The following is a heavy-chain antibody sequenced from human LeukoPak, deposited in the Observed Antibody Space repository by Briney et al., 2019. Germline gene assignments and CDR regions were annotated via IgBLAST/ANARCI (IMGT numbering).Heavy chain of an antibody. CDR3: ARSLATCSGGSCYPRY. CDR2: INPSDGST. D-gene: IGHD2-15*01. Sequence: GASVKVSCKASGYTFTSYYMHWVRQAPGQGLEWMGIINPSDGSTRYAQKFQGRVTMTRDTSTSTVYMELSSLRSEDTAVYYCARSLATCSGGSCYPRYWGQGTLVTVSS. V-gene: IGHV1-46*01. J-gene: IGHJ4*02. CDR1: GYTFTSYY.